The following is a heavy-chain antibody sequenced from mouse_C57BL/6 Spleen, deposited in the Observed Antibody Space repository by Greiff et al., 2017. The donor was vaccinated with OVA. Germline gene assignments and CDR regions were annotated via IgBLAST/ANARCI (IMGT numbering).Heavy chain of an antibody. CDR3: TKGSNSLFDY. CDR1: GYTFTSYW. D-gene: IGHD4-1*01. J-gene: IGHJ2*01. Sequence: QVHVKQPGAELVMPGASVKLSCKASGYTFTSYWMHWVKQRPGQGLEWIGEIDPSDSYTNYNQKFKGKSTLTVDKSSSTATMQLSSLTSEDSAVYYCTKGSNSLFDYWGQGTTLTVSS. CDR2: IDPSDSYT. V-gene: IGHV1-69*01.